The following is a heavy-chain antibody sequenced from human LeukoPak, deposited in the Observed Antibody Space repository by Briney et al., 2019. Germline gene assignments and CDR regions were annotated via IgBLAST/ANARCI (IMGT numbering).Heavy chain of an antibody. V-gene: IGHV1-69*13. D-gene: IGHD6-13*01. J-gene: IGHJ5*02. CDR1: GGTFSSYA. Sequence: SVKVSCKASGGTFSSYAIGWVRQAPGQGLEWMGGIIPIFGTANYAQKFQGRVTITADESTSTAYMELSSLRSEDTAVYYCARDYSSSWYSGWFDPWGQGTLVTVSS. CDR3: ARDYSSSWYSGWFDP. CDR2: IIPIFGTA.